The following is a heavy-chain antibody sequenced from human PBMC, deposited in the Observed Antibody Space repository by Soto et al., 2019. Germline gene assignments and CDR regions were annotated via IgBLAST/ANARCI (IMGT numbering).Heavy chain of an antibody. J-gene: IGHJ4*02. D-gene: IGHD6-19*01. CDR1: GGSFSGYY. V-gene: IGHV4-34*01. CDR3: ARGRQWLVRGGVDY. CDR2: ISHSGST. Sequence: TLSLTCAVYGGSFSGYYWSWIRQPPGKGLEWIGEISHSGSTNYNPSLKSRVTISVDTSKNQFSLKLSSVTAADTAVYYCARGRQWLVRGGVDYWGQGTLVTVSS.